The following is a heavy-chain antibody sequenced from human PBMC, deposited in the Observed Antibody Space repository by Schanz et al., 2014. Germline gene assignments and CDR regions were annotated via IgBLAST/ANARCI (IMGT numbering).Heavy chain of an antibody. CDR2: IKQDGSEK. V-gene: IGHV3-7*05. J-gene: IGHJ4*01. D-gene: IGHD6-13*01. CDR1: GFTVSSNH. CDR3: AREQIMAAAGLVDY. Sequence: EVQLVESGGGLVKPGGSLRLSCAVSGFTVSSNHMSWVRQAPGKGLEWVANIKQDGSEKYYVDAVKGRFTISRDNAKNSLYLQMNSLRAEDTAVYYCAREQIMAAAGLVDYWGHGTLVTVSS.